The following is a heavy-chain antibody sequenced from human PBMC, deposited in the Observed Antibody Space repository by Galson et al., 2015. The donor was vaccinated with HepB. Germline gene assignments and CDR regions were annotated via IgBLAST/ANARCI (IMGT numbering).Heavy chain of an antibody. V-gene: IGHV3-30*04. Sequence: LRLSCAASGFTFSSYAMHWVRQAPGKGLEWVAVISYDGSNKYYADSVKGRFTISRDNSKNTLYLQMNSLRAEDTAVYYCARVFLWFRNLGAFAIWGQGTMVTVSS. D-gene: IGHD2-21*01. CDR2: ISYDGSNK. J-gene: IGHJ3*02. CDR1: GFTFSSYA. CDR3: ARVFLWFRNLGAFAI.